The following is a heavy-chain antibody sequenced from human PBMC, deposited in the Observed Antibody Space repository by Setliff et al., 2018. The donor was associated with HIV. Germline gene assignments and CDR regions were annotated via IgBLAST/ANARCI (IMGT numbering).Heavy chain of an antibody. CDR3: ARDLYYYGSGSPNYYYYYGMDV. J-gene: IGHJ6*02. V-gene: IGHV1-18*01. CDR2: ISGYGNR. CDR1: GYTFNNYG. Sequence: ASVKVSCKASGYTFNNYGVMWVRQAPGQGLEWMGWISGYGNRKYAQKFEGRLTVTTDTSTSTAYMELRTLRSDDTAVYFCARDLYYYGSGSPNYYYYYGMDVWGQGTTVTVSS. D-gene: IGHD3-10*01.